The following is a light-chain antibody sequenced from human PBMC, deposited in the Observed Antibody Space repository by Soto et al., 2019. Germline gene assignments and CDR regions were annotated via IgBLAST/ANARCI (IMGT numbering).Light chain of an antibody. CDR1: SSNIGAGYD. J-gene: IGLJ2*01. V-gene: IGLV1-40*01. Sequence: SVLTQPPSVSGAPGQRVTISCTGSSSNIGAGYDVHWYQQLPGTAPKLLIYGNSNRPSGVPDRFSGSKSGTSASLAITGLQAEDEADYHCQSYDSSLSGRVVFGGGTKLTVL. CDR3: QSYDSSLSGRVV. CDR2: GNS.